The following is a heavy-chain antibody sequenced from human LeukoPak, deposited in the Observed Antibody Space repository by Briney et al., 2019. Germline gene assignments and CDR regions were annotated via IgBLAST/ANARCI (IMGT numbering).Heavy chain of an antibody. Sequence: ASVKVSCKASGYTFTSYDINWVRQATGQGLEWMGWMNPNSGNTGYAQKFQGRVTTTRNTSISTAYMELSSLRSEDTAVYYCARGVRGIARNYYYYYMDVWGKGTTVTISS. CDR1: GYTFTSYD. V-gene: IGHV1-8*01. D-gene: IGHD3-10*01. CDR2: MNPNSGNT. CDR3: ARGVRGIARNYYYYYMDV. J-gene: IGHJ6*03.